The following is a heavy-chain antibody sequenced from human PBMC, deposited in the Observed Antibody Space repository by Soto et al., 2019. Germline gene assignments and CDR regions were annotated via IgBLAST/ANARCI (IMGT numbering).Heavy chain of an antibody. CDR3: AKAYRPVYYDSQSYLDDAFDI. D-gene: IGHD3-9*01. J-gene: IGHJ3*02. V-gene: IGHV3-23*01. CDR1: VFTFSSHA. Sequence: PGGSLRLSCAASVFTFSSHAMSWVRQAPGRGLEWVSTISGSGGATYYADSVKGRFTISRDNSYNTLYLQMNSLRAEDTAVYYCAKAYRPVYYDSQSYLDDAFDIWGQGTMVTVSS. CDR2: ISGSGGAT.